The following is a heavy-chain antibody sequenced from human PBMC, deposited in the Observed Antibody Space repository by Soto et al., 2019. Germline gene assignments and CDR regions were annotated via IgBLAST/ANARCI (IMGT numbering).Heavy chain of an antibody. CDR2: INPRGDWT. CDR1: GYSFTSYY. D-gene: IGHD6-13*01. Sequence: ASVKVSCKASGYSFTSYYMHWVRRAPGQGLEWMGIINPRGDWTGYAQKFQGRVTMTRDTSTNTDYMELRSLRSEDTAVYYCARDNSIAAAGSWWFDPWGQGTLVTVSS. CDR3: ARDNSIAAAGSWWFDP. V-gene: IGHV1-46*01. J-gene: IGHJ5*02.